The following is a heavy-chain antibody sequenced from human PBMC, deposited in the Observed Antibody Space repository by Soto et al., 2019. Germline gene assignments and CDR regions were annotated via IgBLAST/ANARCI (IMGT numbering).Heavy chain of an antibody. V-gene: IGHV3-30-3*01. Sequence: PGGSLRLSCAASGFTFSSYAMHWVRQAPGKGLEWVAVISYDGSNKYYADSVKGRFTISRDNSKNTLYLQMNSLRAEDTAVYYCARDRAPTYYYDSSGYPDDAFDIWGQGTMVTVSS. CDR3: ARDRAPTYYYDSSGYPDDAFDI. CDR1: GFTFSSYA. CDR2: ISYDGSNK. D-gene: IGHD3-22*01. J-gene: IGHJ3*02.